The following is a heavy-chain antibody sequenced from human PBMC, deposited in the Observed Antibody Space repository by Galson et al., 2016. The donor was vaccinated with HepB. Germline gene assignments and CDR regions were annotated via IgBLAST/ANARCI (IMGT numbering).Heavy chain of an antibody. V-gene: IGHV3-74*01. J-gene: IGHJ4*02. D-gene: IGHD3-10*01. CDR1: GFTFSSYW. CDR3: ARDLRYYGSGTYFYYYDD. CDR2: INGDGSSI. Sequence: SLRLSCAASGFTFSSYWMHWVRQAPGKGLVWVSRINGDGSSIDYADSVTGRVIISRDNAKNTLYLQMNSLRAEDTAVYFCARDLRYYGSGTYFYYYDDWGQGTLVTVSS.